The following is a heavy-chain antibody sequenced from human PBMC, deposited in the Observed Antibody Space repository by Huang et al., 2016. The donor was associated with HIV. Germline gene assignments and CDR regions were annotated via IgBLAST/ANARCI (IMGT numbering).Heavy chain of an antibody. Sequence: QVQLVESGGGVVQPGRSLRLSCAASGFTFRGYGMHGVRQAPGKGLEWGAVISYDVNNKYYAASVKGRFTISRDNSRNTLFLQMNSLRVEDTAVYYCAKTGDHYDFWSGYADAFNIWGQGTMVTVSS. CDR1: GFTFRGYG. CDR2: ISYDVNNK. D-gene: IGHD3-3*01. J-gene: IGHJ3*02. CDR3: AKTGDHYDFWSGYADAFNI. V-gene: IGHV3-30*18.